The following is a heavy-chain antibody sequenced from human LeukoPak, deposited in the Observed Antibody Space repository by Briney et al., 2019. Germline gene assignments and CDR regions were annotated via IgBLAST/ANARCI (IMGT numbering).Heavy chain of an antibody. D-gene: IGHD3-3*01. CDR3: ARGARYYDFWSGYYTNWFDP. Sequence: ASVKVSCKASGYTFTSYDINWVRQATGQGLEWMGWMNPNSGNTGYAQKFQGRVTMTRNTSISTAYMELSSLRSEDTAVYYCARGARYYDFWSGYYTNWFDPWGQGTLVTASS. CDR2: MNPNSGNT. CDR1: GYTFTSYD. J-gene: IGHJ5*02. V-gene: IGHV1-8*01.